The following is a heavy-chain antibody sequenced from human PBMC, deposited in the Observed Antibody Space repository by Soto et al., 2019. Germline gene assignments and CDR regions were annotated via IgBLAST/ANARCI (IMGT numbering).Heavy chain of an antibody. Sequence: GGSLRLSCAASGFTVSSNYMSWVRQAPGKGLEWVSVIYSGGSTYYADSVKGRFTISRDNSKNTLYLQMNSLRAEDTAVYYCASTSGHYYDSSGYYPVLAFDYWGQGTLVTVS. CDR2: IYSGGST. D-gene: IGHD3-22*01. CDR3: ASTSGHYYDSSGYYPVLAFDY. J-gene: IGHJ4*02. CDR1: GFTVSSNY. V-gene: IGHV3-53*01.